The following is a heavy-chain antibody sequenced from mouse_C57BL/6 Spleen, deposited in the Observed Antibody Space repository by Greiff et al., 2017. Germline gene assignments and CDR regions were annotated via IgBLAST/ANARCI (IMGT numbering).Heavy chain of an antibody. CDR3: ASIYYYGSSYGWYFDV. J-gene: IGHJ1*03. Sequence: QVQLQQPGAELVKPGASVKMSCKASGYTFTSYWITWVKQRPGQGLEWIGDIYPGSGSTNYNEKFKSKATLTVDTSSSTAYMQLSSLTSEDSAVYYCASIYYYGSSYGWYFDVWGTGTTVTVSS. CDR1: GYTFTSYW. V-gene: IGHV1-55*01. CDR2: IYPGSGST. D-gene: IGHD1-1*01.